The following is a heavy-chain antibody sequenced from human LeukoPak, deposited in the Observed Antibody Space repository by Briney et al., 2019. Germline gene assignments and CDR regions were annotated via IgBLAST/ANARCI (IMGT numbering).Heavy chain of an antibody. V-gene: IGHV1-18*01. D-gene: IGHD3-9*01. CDR3: ARGAYYDTLTGYETVDAFDI. CDR1: GYTFTSYG. J-gene: IGHJ3*02. Sequence: ASVKVSCKASGYTFTSYGISWVRQAPGQGLEWMGWISAYNGNTNYAQKLQGRVTMTTDTSTSTAYLELRSLRSDDTAVYYCARGAYYDTLTGYETVDAFDIWGQGILVTVSS. CDR2: ISAYNGNT.